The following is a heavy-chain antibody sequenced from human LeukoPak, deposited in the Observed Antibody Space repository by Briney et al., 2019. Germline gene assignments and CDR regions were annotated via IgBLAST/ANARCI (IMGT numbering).Heavy chain of an antibody. V-gene: IGHV4-59*01. J-gene: IGHJ6*03. Sequence: SETLSLTCAVSGGSISGYYWSWIRQSPDKGLEWIGYIYYSGGTNYNPSLQSRVTISVDTSKNQFSLKLSSVTAADTAVYYCARVAIPYDISPYYDGYMDVWGKGTTVTVSS. CDR3: ARVAIPYDISPYYDGYMDV. CDR1: GGSISGYY. D-gene: IGHD3-22*01. CDR2: IYYSGGT.